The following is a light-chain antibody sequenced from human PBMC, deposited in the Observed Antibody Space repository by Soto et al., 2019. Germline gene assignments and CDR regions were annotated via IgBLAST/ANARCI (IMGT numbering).Light chain of an antibody. J-gene: IGLJ3*02. CDR2: DTT. Sequence: QAVVTQEPSLTVSPGGTVILTCGSSTGTVTTSHYPYWFQQKPGQAPRTLIFDTTNKHSWTPARFTGSLLGGKAALTLSGAQPEDEAEYFCLPFYSGGLSVFGGGTQLTVL. CDR1: TGTVTTSHY. V-gene: IGLV7-46*01. CDR3: LPFYSGGLSV.